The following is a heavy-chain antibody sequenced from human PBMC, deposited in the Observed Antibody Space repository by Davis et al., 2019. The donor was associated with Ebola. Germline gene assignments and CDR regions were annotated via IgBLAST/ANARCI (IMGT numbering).Heavy chain of an antibody. V-gene: IGHV1-46*01. CDR1: EYTFTSYY. CDR2: TMPSGGIT. CDR3: ARGSPIEISVFDP. D-gene: IGHD2/OR15-2a*01. Sequence: AASVKVSCKASEYTFTSYYLHWVRQAPGQGLEWMAITMPSGGITSYAQQFQGRVTMNRDTSTSTVYMELSSLTSEDTAVYYCARGSPIEISVFDPWGQGTLVTVSS. J-gene: IGHJ5*02.